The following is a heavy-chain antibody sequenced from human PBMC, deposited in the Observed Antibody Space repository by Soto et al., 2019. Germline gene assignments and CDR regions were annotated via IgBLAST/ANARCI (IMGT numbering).Heavy chain of an antibody. CDR3: ARLSRISGGRYYYYGMDV. CDR2: INHSGGT. D-gene: IGHD3-10*01. V-gene: IGHV4-34*01. J-gene: IGHJ6*02. CDR1: GGSFSGYY. Sequence: KPSETLSLTCAVYGGSFSGYYWTWIRQAPGKGLEWIGEINHSGGTNYNSSLKSRVTISVDTSKNQFSLKLSSVTAADTAVYYCARLSRISGGRYYYYGMDVWGQGTTVTVSS.